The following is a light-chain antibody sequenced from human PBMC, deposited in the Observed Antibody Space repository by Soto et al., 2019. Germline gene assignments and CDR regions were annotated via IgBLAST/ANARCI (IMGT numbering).Light chain of an antibody. Sequence: DIQMTQSPSTLSASVGDRVTITCRASQSISSWLAWYQQKPGKAPKLLIYDASSLESGVPSRFSGSGSGTEFTRTISSLQPDDFATYYCQQDNSYSTFGQGTKVEIK. J-gene: IGKJ1*01. CDR2: DAS. CDR1: QSISSW. CDR3: QQDNSYST. V-gene: IGKV1-5*01.